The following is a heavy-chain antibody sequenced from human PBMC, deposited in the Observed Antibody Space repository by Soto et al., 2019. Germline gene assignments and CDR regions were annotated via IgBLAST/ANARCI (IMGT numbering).Heavy chain of an antibody. CDR2: IAVGSGYT. D-gene: IGHD2-8*01. CDR3: AADAMAWHQMVPSGY. CDR1: GFTFTSSA. V-gene: IGHV1-58*01. Sequence: SVEVSCKASGFTFTSSAFQWVRQARGQRLEWIGWIAVGSGYTNYAQRFQDRVTLTRDMSTATTYMELSRLTSEDTALYYCAADAMAWHQMVPSGYWGQGTLVTVCS. J-gene: IGHJ4*02.